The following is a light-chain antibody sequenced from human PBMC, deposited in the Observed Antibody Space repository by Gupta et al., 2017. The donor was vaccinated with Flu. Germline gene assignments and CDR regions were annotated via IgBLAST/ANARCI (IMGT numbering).Light chain of an antibody. CDR1: HSVLYSSNKKNY. Sequence: DIVTTQSPDYLAVSLGERAASNCKSSHSVLYSSNKKNYLAWYQQKPGQPPKLLIKWASTRKSRVPDRFSGSGSGTGFTLPISSLQAEDVAVYYYQQYYNTPWTFGQGTKVE. CDR3: QQYYNTPWT. CDR2: WAS. V-gene: IGKV4-1*01. J-gene: IGKJ1*01.